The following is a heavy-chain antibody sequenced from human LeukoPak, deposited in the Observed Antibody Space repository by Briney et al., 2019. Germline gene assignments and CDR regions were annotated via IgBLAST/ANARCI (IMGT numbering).Heavy chain of an antibody. V-gene: IGHV1-69*13. CDR1: GGTFSSYA. Sequence: SVKVSCKASGGTFSSYAISWVRQAPGQGLEWMGGIIPIFGTANYAQKFQGRVTITADESTSTAYMERSSLRSEDTAVYYCARDHGPRYNWFGPWGQGTLVTVSS. CDR2: IIPIFGTA. J-gene: IGHJ5*02. CDR3: ARDHGPRYNWFGP.